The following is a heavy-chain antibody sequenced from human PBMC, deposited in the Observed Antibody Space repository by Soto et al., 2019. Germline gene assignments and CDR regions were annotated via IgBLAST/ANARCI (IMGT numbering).Heavy chain of an antibody. CDR3: ARVSNVVVPAATYYYYGMDV. J-gene: IGHJ6*02. CDR2: IIPIFGTA. CDR1: GYNFTNYH. Sequence: ASVKVSCKASGYNFTNYHIHWVRQAPGQGLEWMGGIIPIFGTANYAQKFQGRVTITADESTSTAYMELSSLRSEDTAVYYCARVSNVVVPAATYYYYGMDVWGQGTTVTVSS. V-gene: IGHV1-69*13. D-gene: IGHD2-2*01.